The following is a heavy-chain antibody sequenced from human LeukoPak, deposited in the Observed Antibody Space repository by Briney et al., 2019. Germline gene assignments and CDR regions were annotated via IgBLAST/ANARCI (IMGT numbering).Heavy chain of an antibody. J-gene: IGHJ4*02. CDR3: ARRPFGADY. V-gene: IGHV3-7*01. D-gene: IGHD3-10*01. CDR2: IKEDGSEK. Sequence: GGSLRLSRAASGFTFSNYWMGGVRQPPGKGLRWVANIKEDGSEKYYVDSVKGGFTISRDNAKNSVYLQMNSLRVEDTAVYYCARRPFGADYWGQGTLVTVSS. CDR1: GFTFSNYW.